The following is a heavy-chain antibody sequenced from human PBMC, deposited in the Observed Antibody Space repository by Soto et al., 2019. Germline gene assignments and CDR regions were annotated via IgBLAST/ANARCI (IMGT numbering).Heavy chain of an antibody. CDR3: ARDLEDIVATTRPYPLWFDP. J-gene: IGHJ5*02. D-gene: IGHD5-12*01. Sequence: PGGSLRLSCAASGFTFSSYGMHWVRQAPGKGLEWVAVIWYDESNKYYADSVKGRFTISRDNSKNTLYLQMNSLRAEDTAVYYCARDLEDIVATTRPYPLWFDPWGQGTLVTVSS. V-gene: IGHV3-33*01. CDR1: GFTFSSYG. CDR2: IWYDESNK.